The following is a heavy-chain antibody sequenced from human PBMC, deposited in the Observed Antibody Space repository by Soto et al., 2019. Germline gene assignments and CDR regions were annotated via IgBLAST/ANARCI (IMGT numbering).Heavy chain of an antibody. Sequence: QLQLQESGPGLVKPSETLSLTCTVSGGSISSSSYYWGWIRQPPGKGLEWIGSIYYSGSTYYNPSLKSRVTISVDTSKNQFSLKLSSVTAADTAVYYCARLSGIAVVPYWGQGTLVTVSS. V-gene: IGHV4-39*01. CDR2: IYYSGST. CDR1: GGSISSSSYY. D-gene: IGHD6-19*01. CDR3: ARLSGIAVVPY. J-gene: IGHJ4*02.